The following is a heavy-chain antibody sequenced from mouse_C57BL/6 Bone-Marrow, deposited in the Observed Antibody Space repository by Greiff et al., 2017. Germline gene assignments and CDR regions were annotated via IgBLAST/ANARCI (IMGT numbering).Heavy chain of an antibody. J-gene: IGHJ1*03. Sequence: VKLQESGAELVRPGTSVKMSCKASGYTFTNYWIGWAKQRPGHGLEWIGDIYPGGGYTNYNEKFKGKATLTADKSSSTAYMQFSSLTSEDSASYYCARSPPYYYGSSYGWYFDVWGTGTTVTVSS. V-gene: IGHV1-63*01. D-gene: IGHD1-1*01. CDR3: ARSPPYYYGSSYGWYFDV. CDR2: IYPGGGYT. CDR1: GYTFTNYW.